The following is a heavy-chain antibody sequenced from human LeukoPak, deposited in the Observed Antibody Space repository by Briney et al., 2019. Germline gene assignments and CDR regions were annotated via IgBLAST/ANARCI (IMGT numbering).Heavy chain of an antibody. D-gene: IGHD3-22*01. V-gene: IGHV1-2*02. CDR2: INPNSGGT. CDR3: ARDPYYDSSGYFDY. J-gene: IGHJ4*02. Sequence: GASVKVSCKASGYTFTGYYMHWVRQAPGQGLEWMGWINPNSGGTNHAQKFQGRVTMTRDTSISTAYMELSRLRSDDTAVYYCARDPYYDSSGYFDYWGQGTLVTVSS. CDR1: GYTFTGYY.